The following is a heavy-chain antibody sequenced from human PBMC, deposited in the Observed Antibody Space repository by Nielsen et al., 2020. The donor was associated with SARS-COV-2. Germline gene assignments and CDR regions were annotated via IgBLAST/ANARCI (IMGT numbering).Heavy chain of an antibody. CDR1: GGSISSSSYY. CDR3: AISSWETRMDV. J-gene: IGHJ6*02. Sequence: SETLSLTCTVSGGSISSSSYYWGWIRQPPGKGLEWIGSIYYSGSTYYNPSLKSRVTISVDTSKNQFSLKLSSVTAADTAVYYCAISSWETRMDVWGQGTTVTVSS. CDR2: IYYSGST. V-gene: IGHV4-39*01. D-gene: IGHD6-13*01.